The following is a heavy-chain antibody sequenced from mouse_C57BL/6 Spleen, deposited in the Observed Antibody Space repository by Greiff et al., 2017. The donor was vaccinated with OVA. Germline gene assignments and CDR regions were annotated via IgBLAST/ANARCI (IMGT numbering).Heavy chain of an antibody. V-gene: IGHV2-2*01. CDR3: ARSTMVTTIGMDY. CDR1: GFSLTSYG. D-gene: IGHD2-2*01. CDR2: LWSGGST. J-gene: IGHJ4*01. Sequence: VQLQESGPGLVQPSQSLSITCTVSGFSLTSYGVHWVRQSPGKGLEWLGVLWSGGSTDYNDAFISRLSSSKDNSKSQVFFKMNSLQADDTAIYYCARSTMVTTIGMDYWGQGTSVTVSS.